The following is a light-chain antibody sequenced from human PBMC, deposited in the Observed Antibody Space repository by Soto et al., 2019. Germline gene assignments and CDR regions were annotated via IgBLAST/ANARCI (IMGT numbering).Light chain of an antibody. CDR3: CSYVGASIYV. J-gene: IGLJ1*01. Sequence: HSAITQPASGSGASRRSITISCTVTTIFVGTYNFVSWYQQHPGKAPKVLIYEGTKRPSGVSNRFSGSTSGSTASLTISGLQTEDEADYYCCSYVGASIYVFGTGTKVTVL. CDR1: TIFVGTYNF. CDR2: EGT. V-gene: IGLV2-23*01.